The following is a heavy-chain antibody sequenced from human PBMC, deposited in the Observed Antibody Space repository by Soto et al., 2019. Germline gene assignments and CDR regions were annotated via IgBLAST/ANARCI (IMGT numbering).Heavy chain of an antibody. D-gene: IGHD3-3*01. CDR3: ASSTAYYDFWSGYYDAFDI. CDR2: IKQDGSEK. J-gene: IGHJ3*02. V-gene: IGHV3-7*01. Sequence: GGSLRLSCAASGFTFSSYWMSWVRQAPGKGLEWVANIKQDGSEKYYVDSVKGRFTISRDNAKNSLYLQMNSLRAEDTAVYYCASSTAYYDFWSGYYDAFDIWGQGTMVTVSS. CDR1: GFTFSSYW.